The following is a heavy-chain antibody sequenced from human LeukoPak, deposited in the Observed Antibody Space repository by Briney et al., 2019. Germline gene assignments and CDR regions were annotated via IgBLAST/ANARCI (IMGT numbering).Heavy chain of an antibody. CDR1: GFTFDDYA. D-gene: IGHD6-25*01. CDR2: VRWNSETK. J-gene: IGHJ2*01. Sequence: GRSLRLPCAASGFTFDDYAMHWVRQAPGKGLEWVSGVRWNSETKAYADSVKGRFTISRDNAKNSLYLRMDSLRPEDTALYFCAKSRLATLSYWYFDLWGRGALVTVSS. CDR3: AKSRLATLSYWYFDL. V-gene: IGHV3-9*01.